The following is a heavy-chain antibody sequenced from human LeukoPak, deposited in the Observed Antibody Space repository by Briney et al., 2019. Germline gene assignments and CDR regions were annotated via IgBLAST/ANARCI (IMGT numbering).Heavy chain of an antibody. Sequence: GGSLRLSCAASGFSFSDAWMNWVRQAPGKGLEWVGHIRSKTDGGTTDYAAPVKGRFTISRDDSKNTLYLQMNSLKTEDTAVYYCSTTYYYDSSEGYWGQGTLVTVSS. CDR2: IRSKTDGGTT. D-gene: IGHD3-22*01. V-gene: IGHV3-15*07. J-gene: IGHJ4*02. CDR1: GFSFSDAW. CDR3: STTYYYDSSEGY.